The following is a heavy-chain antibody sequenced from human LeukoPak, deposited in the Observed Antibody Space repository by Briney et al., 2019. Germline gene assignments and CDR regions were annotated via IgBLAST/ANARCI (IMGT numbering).Heavy chain of an antibody. CDR1: GFPFSSYW. Sequence: GGSLRLSCVASGFPFSSYWMTWVRQAPGKGLEWVSAISGSGGSTYYADSVKGRFTISRDNSKNTLYLQMNSLRAEDTAVYYCAMGHYFDYWGQGTLVTVSS. CDR3: AMGHYFDY. V-gene: IGHV3-23*01. J-gene: IGHJ4*02. CDR2: ISGSGGST. D-gene: IGHD1-26*01.